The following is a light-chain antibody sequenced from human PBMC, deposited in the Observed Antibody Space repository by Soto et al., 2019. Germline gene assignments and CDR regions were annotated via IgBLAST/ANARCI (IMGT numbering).Light chain of an antibody. J-gene: IGKJ4*01. V-gene: IGKV3-20*01. CDR2: GAS. CDR3: QQYDSSPLT. Sequence: EIVLTQSPGTLSLSPGERVTLSCRASQSVSSNYLAWYQQKPGQAPRLLIYGASSRATGIPDRFSGSGSGTDFTITIIRLEPDDFAVYYCQQYDSSPLTFGGGTKVEIK. CDR1: QSVSSNY.